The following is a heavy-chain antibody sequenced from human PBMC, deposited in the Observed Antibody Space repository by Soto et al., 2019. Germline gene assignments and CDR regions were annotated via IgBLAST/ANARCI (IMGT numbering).Heavy chain of an antibody. Sequence: EVQLVESGGGLVQPGGSLRLSCEASAFTLSSYWMSWVRQAPGQGLEWVANIKPDGSEKYYVDSGKGRFTISRDNTKKALYRQMSTLRPEDTAIYYCAGEYDFGFDIWGQGTLVTVSS. CDR1: AFTLSSYW. CDR2: IKPDGSEK. D-gene: IGHD2-21*02. V-gene: IGHV3-7*01. J-gene: IGHJ3*02. CDR3: AGEYDFGFDI.